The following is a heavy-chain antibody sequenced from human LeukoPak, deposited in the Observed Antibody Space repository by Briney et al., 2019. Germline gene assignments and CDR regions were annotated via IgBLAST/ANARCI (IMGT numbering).Heavy chain of an antibody. V-gene: IGHV4-59*01. Sequence: SETLSLTCTVSGGSISSYYWSWIRQPPGKGLEWIGYIYYSGSTNYNPSLKSRVTISVDTSKNQFSLKLSSVTAADTAVYYCAGTGTRGNWFDPWGQGTLVTVSS. CDR1: GGSISSYY. D-gene: IGHD3-10*01. CDR3: AGTGTRGNWFDP. J-gene: IGHJ5*02. CDR2: IYYSGST.